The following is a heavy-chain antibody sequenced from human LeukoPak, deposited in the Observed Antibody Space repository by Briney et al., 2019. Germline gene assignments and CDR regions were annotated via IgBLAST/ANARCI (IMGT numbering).Heavy chain of an antibody. J-gene: IGHJ4*02. Sequence: SSETLSLTCTVSGGSISSGDYYWSWIRQPPGKGLEWIGYIYYSGSTYYNPSLKSRVTISVDTSKNQFSLKLSSVTAADTAVYYCARGRGDFWMAFDYWGQGTLVTVSS. CDR3: ARGRGDFWMAFDY. V-gene: IGHV4-30-4*08. D-gene: IGHD3-3*01. CDR2: IYYSGST. CDR1: GGSISSGDYY.